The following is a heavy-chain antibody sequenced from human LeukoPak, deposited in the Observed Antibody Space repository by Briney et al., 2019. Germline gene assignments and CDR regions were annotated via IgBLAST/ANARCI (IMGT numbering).Heavy chain of an antibody. J-gene: IGHJ4*02. CDR1: GFTFSAYW. CDR2: NDGTAT. V-gene: IGHV3-74*01. Sequence: GGSLRLSCAASGFTFSAYWMHWVRQVPGKGLVWVSRNDGTATFFADSVKGRFTISRVNAKNTLYLQMDSLRAEDTAMYYCAREILEPGKTHEYWGQGTLVTVSS. CDR3: AREILEPGKTHEY. D-gene: IGHD1-1*01.